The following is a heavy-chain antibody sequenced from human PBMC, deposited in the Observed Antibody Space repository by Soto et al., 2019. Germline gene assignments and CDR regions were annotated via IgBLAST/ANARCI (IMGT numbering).Heavy chain of an antibody. V-gene: IGHV4-31*03. CDR1: GGSISSGGYY. J-gene: IGHJ1*01. CDR2: IYYSGSA. Sequence: SETLSLTCTVSGGSISSGGYYWSWIRQHPGKGLEWIGYIYYSGSAYYNPSLKSRVTISVDTSKNQFSLKLSSVTAADTAVYYCASSQYCSGGSCYLVRHRGQGTLVTVSS. CDR3: ASSQYCSGGSCYLVRH. D-gene: IGHD2-15*01.